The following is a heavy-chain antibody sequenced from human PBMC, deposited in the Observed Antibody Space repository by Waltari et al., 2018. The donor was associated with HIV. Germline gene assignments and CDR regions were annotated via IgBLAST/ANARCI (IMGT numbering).Heavy chain of an antibody. Sequence: QLQLLESGPGLVKPSETLSLTCTVTGGSISNSNYFWDWIRQPPGKGLERIGRIYYTGGTHYNPSLKSRVTRSVDTSKNQFSLRLVSVTAADTAVYYCSRHALRVGARYWYVDLWCRRTLVSVSS. D-gene: IGHD1-26*01. CDR1: GGSISNSNYF. J-gene: IGHJ2*01. CDR2: IYYTGGT. CDR3: SRHALRVGARYWYVDL. V-gene: IGHV4-39*01.